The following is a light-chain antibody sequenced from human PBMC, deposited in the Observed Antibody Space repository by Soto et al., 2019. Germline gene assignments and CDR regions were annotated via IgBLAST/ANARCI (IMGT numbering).Light chain of an antibody. V-gene: IGLV4-69*01. J-gene: IGLJ2*01. CDR1: SGHSSFA. CDR2: LNSDGSH. CDR3: QTWGTGIRV. Sequence: QLVLTQSPSSTASLGASVKLTCTLSSGHSSFAIAWHQQQPEKGPRYLMKLNSDGSHSKGDGIPDRFSGSRSGAERYLTISNLHSEYEADYYCQTWGTGIRVFGGGTKLTVL.